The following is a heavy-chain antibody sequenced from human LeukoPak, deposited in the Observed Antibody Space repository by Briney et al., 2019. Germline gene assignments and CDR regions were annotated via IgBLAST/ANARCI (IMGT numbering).Heavy chain of an antibody. V-gene: IGHV3-23*01. CDR1: GFTFSSYA. D-gene: IGHD1-7*01. J-gene: IGHJ5*02. CDR2: ISGSGGST. Sequence: PGGSLRLSCAASGFTFSSYAMAWVRQAPGKGLEWVSGISGSGGSTYYVDSVKDRFTISRDNPKNTLYLQMNSLRAEDTAVYYCAKDLKTGTHHWGQGTLVTVSS. CDR3: AKDLKTGTHH.